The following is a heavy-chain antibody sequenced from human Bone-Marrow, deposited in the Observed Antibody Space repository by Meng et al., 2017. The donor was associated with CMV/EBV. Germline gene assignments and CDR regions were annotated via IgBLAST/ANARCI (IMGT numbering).Heavy chain of an antibody. CDR1: GYTFTSYY. CDR3: ARADYCSSTSCYTGGYYYYGMDV. J-gene: IGHJ6*02. Sequence: ASVKVSCKASGYTFTSYYMHWVRQAPGQGLEWMGIINPSGGSTSYAQKFQGRVTMTRDTSTSTVYMELSSLRSEDTAVYYCARADYCSSTSCYTGGYYYYGMDVWGQGTTVTVSS. V-gene: IGHV1-46*01. D-gene: IGHD2-2*02. CDR2: INPSGGST.